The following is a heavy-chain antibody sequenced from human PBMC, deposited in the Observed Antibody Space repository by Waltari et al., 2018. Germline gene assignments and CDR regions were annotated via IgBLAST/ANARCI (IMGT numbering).Heavy chain of an antibody. CDR2: ISGSGGST. CDR3: ANSRWSYILAQGAYYYYGMDV. D-gene: IGHD1-26*01. V-gene: IGHV3-23*01. J-gene: IGHJ6*02. CDR1: GFTFSSYA. Sequence: EVQLLESGGGLVQPGGSLRLSCAASGFTFSSYAMSWVRQAPGKGLEWVSAISGSGGSTYYADAVKGRFTIARDNSKNTLYLQMNSLRAEDTAVYYCANSRWSYILAQGAYYYYGMDVWGQGTTVTVSS.